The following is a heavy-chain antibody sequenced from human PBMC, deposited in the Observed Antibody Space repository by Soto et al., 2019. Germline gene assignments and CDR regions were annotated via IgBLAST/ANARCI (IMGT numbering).Heavy chain of an antibody. V-gene: IGHV1-69*13. CDR2: IIPIFGTA. D-gene: IGHD1-26*01. CDR1: GGTFSSYA. CDR3: ARDIGPPFMSGSYLVGMDV. Sequence: GASVKVSCKASGGTFSSYAISWVRQAPGQGLEWMGGIIPIFGTANYAQKFQGRVTITADESTSTAYMELSSLRSEDTAVYYCARDIGPPFMSGSYLVGMDVWGQGTTVTVSS. J-gene: IGHJ6*02.